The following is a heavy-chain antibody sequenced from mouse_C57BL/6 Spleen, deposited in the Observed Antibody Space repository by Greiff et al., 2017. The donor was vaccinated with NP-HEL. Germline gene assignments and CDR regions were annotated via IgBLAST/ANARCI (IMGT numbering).Heavy chain of an antibody. CDR3: ARDYYYYDY. CDR1: GFTFSDYG. CDR2: ISSGSSTI. J-gene: IGHJ2*01. D-gene: IGHD1-1*01. V-gene: IGHV5-17*01. Sequence: EVKLQESGGGLVKPGGSLKLSCAASGFTFSDYGMHWVRQAPEKGLEWVAYISSGSSTIYYADTVKGRFTISRDNAKNTLFLQMTSLRSEDTAMHYCARDYYYYDYWGQGTTLTVSS.